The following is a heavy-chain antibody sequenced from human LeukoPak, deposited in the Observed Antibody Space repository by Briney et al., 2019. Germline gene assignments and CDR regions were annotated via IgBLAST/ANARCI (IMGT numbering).Heavy chain of an antibody. CDR1: GFTFSSYW. CDR3: ARVSTGKYYFDS. CDR2: INTDGSTT. Sequence: GGSLRLPCAASGFTFSSYWMHWVRQAPGKGLVWVSRINTDGSTTSYADSVEGRFTISRDNAKNTLYLQMNSLRAEDTAVYYCARVSTGKYYFDSWGQGTLVTVSS. V-gene: IGHV3-74*01. D-gene: IGHD2-8*02. J-gene: IGHJ4*02.